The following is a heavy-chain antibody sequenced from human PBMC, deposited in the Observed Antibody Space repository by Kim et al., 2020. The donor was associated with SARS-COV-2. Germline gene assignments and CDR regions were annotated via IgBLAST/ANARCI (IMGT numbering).Heavy chain of an antibody. CDR3: ARGRYSSTWSIGDAFDV. Sequence: GGSLRLSCAASGFTFSNYALHWVRQAPGKGLEWLAVISDDGYNKYISDSVKGRFTVSRDNSRNTLSLQVNSLRAEDTALYYCARGRYSSTWSIGDAFDVWGKGTMVTVSS. CDR1: GFTFSNYA. CDR2: ISDDGYNK. D-gene: IGHD6-13*01. V-gene: IGHV3-30*04. J-gene: IGHJ3*01.